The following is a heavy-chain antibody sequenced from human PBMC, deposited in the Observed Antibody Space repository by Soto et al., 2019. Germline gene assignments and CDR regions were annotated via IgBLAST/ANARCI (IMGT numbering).Heavy chain of an antibody. V-gene: IGHV3-53*02. CDR2: IYSGGST. Sequence: EVQLVETGGGLIQPGGSLRLSCAASGFTVSSNYMSWVRQAPGKGLEWVSVIYSGGSTYYADSVKGRFTISRDNSKNTLYLQMNSLRAEDTAVYYCARPEYYYDSSGYRSYALDIWGQGTMVTVSS. CDR3: ARPEYYYDSSGYRSYALDI. J-gene: IGHJ3*02. CDR1: GFTVSSNY. D-gene: IGHD3-22*01.